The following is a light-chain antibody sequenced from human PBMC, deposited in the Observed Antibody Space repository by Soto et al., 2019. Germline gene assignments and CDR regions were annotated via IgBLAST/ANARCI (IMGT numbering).Light chain of an antibody. CDR3: QQYGSSPWT. CDR1: QSISSSY. CDR2: DAS. V-gene: IGKV3D-20*01. Sequence: TQSPSTLSASVGDRVTITCRASQSISSSYLAWYQQKPGLAPRLLIYDASSRATGIPDRFSGSGSGTDFTLTISRLEPEDFAVYYCQQYGSSPWTFGQGTKV. J-gene: IGKJ1*01.